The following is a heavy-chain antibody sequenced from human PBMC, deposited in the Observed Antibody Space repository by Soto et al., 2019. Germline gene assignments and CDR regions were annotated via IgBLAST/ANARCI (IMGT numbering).Heavy chain of an antibody. J-gene: IGHJ4*02. CDR1: HGSITSGDYF. CDR2: VHSSGGT. CDR3: ASVVVGATRQTGSDH. V-gene: IGHV4-39*01. D-gene: IGHD2-15*01. Sequence: PSETLSLTCTVSHGSITSGDYFWAWIRQPPGKGLEFIGSVHSSGGTYYSPSLKSRASISIDKSKNQFSLKLTSVNAGDTAVYFCASVVVGATRQTGSDHWGQGTLVPSPQ.